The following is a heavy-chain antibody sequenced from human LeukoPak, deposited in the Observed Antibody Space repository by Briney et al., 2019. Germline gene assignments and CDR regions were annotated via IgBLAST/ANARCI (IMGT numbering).Heavy chain of an antibody. CDR3: AKDRRVSGTTWLGYFDC. V-gene: IGHV3-23*01. Sequence: GGSLRLSCAASGFTFSSYAMNWVRQAPGKGLEWVSAIVGSGGSTYYADSVKGRFTISRDNSKNTLYLHMNSLRAEDTAVYYCAKDRRVSGTTWLGYFDCWGQGTLVTVSS. CDR2: IVGSGGST. D-gene: IGHD1-7*01. J-gene: IGHJ4*02. CDR1: GFTFSSYA.